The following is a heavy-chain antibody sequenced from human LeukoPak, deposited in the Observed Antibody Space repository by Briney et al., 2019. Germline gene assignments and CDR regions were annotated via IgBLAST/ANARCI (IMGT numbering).Heavy chain of an antibody. D-gene: IGHD6-13*01. Sequence: GGSLRLSCAASGFTFSSYSMNWVRQAPGKGLEWVSSISSSSSYIYYADSVKGRFTISRDNAKNSLYLQMNSLRAEDTAVYYCARDEGSWRPFDIWGQGTMVTVSP. CDR2: ISSSSSYI. CDR3: ARDEGSWRPFDI. V-gene: IGHV3-21*01. J-gene: IGHJ3*02. CDR1: GFTFSSYS.